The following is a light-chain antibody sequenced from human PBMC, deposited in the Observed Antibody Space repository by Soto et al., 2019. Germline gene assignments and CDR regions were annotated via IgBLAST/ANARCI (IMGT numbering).Light chain of an antibody. CDR3: QRYGSSPPIT. CDR1: QSVRSNY. J-gene: IGKJ5*01. CDR2: GAS. Sequence: ENVLTQSPGTLSLSPGERATLFCRASQSVRSNYLAWYQQKPGQAPRLLIYGASSRATGIPDRFSGSGSGTDFTITISRLEPEDFAVYYCQRYGSSPPITFGQGTRLEIK. V-gene: IGKV3-20*01.